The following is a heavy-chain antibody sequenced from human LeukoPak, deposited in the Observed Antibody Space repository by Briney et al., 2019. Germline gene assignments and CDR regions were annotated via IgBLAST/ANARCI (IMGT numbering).Heavy chain of an antibody. J-gene: IGHJ5*02. Sequence: SQTLSLTCAVSGRTISRGGYSWSWIPQPPGKGLEWIGYIYRSGSTYYNPSLKSRDTISVDRSKNQFSLKLSSVTAADTAVYYCARGWGYCSSTSCRTKWNWFDPWGQGTLVTVSS. V-gene: IGHV4-30-2*01. CDR2: IYRSGST. CDR1: GRTISRGGYS. CDR3: ARGWGYCSSTSCRTKWNWFDP. D-gene: IGHD2-2*01.